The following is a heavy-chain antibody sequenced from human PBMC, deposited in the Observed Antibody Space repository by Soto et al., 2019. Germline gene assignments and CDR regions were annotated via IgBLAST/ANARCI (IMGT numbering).Heavy chain of an antibody. J-gene: IGHJ4*02. D-gene: IGHD5-18*01. V-gene: IGHV4-39*01. CDR1: DGTIRSNNYY. Sequence: SETLSFPCTVSDGTIRSNNYYWGWIRQHPGKGLEGIGSIFYGGSTYYKPSHNTRVTISVDTSKNQFFRKLRSVTAADTGVYFCARNSQHSYRPSDDWGPGTLVTVSS. CDR3: ARNSQHSYRPSDD. CDR2: IFYGGST.